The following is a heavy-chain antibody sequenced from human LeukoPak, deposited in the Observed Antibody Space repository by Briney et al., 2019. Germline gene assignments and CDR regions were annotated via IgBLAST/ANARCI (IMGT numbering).Heavy chain of an antibody. CDR2: TYYRSKWYN. J-gene: IGHJ5*02. CDR1: GDSISSNSAA. CDR3: ARDLCTSSSCPNNWIDP. Sequence: SQTLSLTCAISGDSISSNSAAWNWIRQSPSRGLEWLGRTYYRSKWYNNYAISVKSRITINPDTSKNQFSLQLNSVTPEDTAVYYCARDLCTSSSCPNNWIDPWGQGTLVTASS. V-gene: IGHV6-1*01. D-gene: IGHD2-2*01.